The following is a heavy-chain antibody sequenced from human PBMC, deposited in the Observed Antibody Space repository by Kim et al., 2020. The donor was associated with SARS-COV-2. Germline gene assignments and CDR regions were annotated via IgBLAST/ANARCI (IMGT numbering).Heavy chain of an antibody. J-gene: IGHJ6*03. CDR3: ARGTRQWLVRGPYYYYMDG. CDR1: GGSFSAYY. V-gene: IGHV4-34*01. D-gene: IGHD6-19*01. Sequence: SETLSLTCAVYGGSFSAYYWSWIRQPPGKGLEWIGEINHSGSTNYNPSLKSRVTISVDTSKNQFSLKLSSVTAADTAVYYCARGTRQWLVRGPYYYYMDGWGKGTTVTVSS. CDR2: INHSGST.